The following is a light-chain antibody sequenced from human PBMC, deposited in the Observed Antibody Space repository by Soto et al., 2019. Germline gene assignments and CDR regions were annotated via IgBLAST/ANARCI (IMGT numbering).Light chain of an antibody. CDR3: AAWDDSLNGVV. J-gene: IGLJ2*01. Sequence: QSVLTQPPSASGTPGQRVTISGSGSSSNIGSNTLNWYQQLPGTAPKLLIYSNNQQPSGVPDRLSGSKSGTSASLAISGLQSEDEDDYYCAAWDDSLNGVVFGGGTKLTVL. CDR1: SSNIGSNT. V-gene: IGLV1-44*01. CDR2: SNN.